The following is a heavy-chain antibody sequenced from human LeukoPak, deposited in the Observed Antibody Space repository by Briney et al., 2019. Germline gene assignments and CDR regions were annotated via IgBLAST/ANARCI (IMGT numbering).Heavy chain of an antibody. J-gene: IGHJ4*02. D-gene: IGHD2-15*01. Sequence: PSETLSLTCTVSGGSISSGSYYWGWIRQPPGKGLEWIGSIYHSGSTYYNPSLKSRVTISVDTSKNQFSLKLSSVTAADTAVYYCARSRRVGAAWPYYFDYWGQGTLVTVSS. CDR1: GGSISSGSYY. V-gene: IGHV4-39*07. CDR2: IYHSGST. CDR3: ARSRRVGAAWPYYFDY.